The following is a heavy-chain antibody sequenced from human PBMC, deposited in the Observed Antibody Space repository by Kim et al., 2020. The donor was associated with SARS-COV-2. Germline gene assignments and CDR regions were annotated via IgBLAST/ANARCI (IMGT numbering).Heavy chain of an antibody. V-gene: IGHV1-69*01. Sequence: IVVTANYAQKFQGRVTITADESTSTAYMELSSLRSEDTAVYYCAADAFDIWGQGTMVTVSS. CDR2: IVVTA. CDR3: AADAFDI. J-gene: IGHJ3*02.